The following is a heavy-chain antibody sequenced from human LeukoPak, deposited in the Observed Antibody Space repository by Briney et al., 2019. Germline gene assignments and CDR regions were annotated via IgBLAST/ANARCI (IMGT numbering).Heavy chain of an antibody. Sequence: GGSLRLSCAASGFSFSNHVMHWVRQAPGKGLEYVSAIMPNGETRGYANSMMGRFTISRDNSKNTLYLQMGSLRAEDMAIYYCARDRDGGFAFDIWGQGTLVTVSS. J-gene: IGHJ3*02. V-gene: IGHV3-64*01. CDR1: GFSFSNHV. CDR2: IMPNGETR. CDR3: ARDRDGGFAFDI. D-gene: IGHD2-15*01.